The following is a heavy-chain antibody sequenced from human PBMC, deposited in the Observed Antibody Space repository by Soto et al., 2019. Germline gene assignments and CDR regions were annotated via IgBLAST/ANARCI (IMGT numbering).Heavy chain of an antibody. CDR1: GLIFTNAW. J-gene: IGHJ4*02. CDR3: STDKIASWEMLY. Sequence: EVQLVESGGGLVKPGGSLRLSCAASGLIFTNAWMTWVRQAPGKGLEWVGRIKSKTDGGTTDYAAPVKGRFTISRDDSKNTVYLQMNSLRTEDTGVSYCSTDKIASWEMLYCGQGTLVTVSS. V-gene: IGHV3-15*01. D-gene: IGHD1-26*01. CDR2: IKSKTDGGTT.